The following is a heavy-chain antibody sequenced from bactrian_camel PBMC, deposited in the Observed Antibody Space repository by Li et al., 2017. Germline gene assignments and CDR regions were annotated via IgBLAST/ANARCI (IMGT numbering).Heavy chain of an antibody. CDR2: ISADGFTQ. Sequence: HVQLVESGGGSVQAGNSLVLSCTASGLPHTNADMGWYRQAPGSECDLVATISADGFTQYYGTSVEGRFTISRDTAKNTLYLQMNSLKPEDTGVYYCAAGDRNQRCLKQIPEFNYWGQGTQVTVS. CDR3: AAGDRNQRCLKQIPEFNY. CDR1: GLPHTNAD. J-gene: IGHJ4*01. D-gene: IGHD1*01. V-gene: IGHV3S55*01.